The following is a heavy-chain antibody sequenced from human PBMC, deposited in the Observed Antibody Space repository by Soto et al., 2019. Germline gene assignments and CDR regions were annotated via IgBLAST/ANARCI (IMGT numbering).Heavy chain of an antibody. Sequence: EVYLAQSGAEVKTPGESLQISCKGSGYNFNRYWIGWVRQMPGKGLEWMGVIYPGDSDTRYSPSLQGQAIISADKSSSAAYLQWSSLQASDTATYYCARSLVNGTYEAFDIWGQGTMVTVSS. CDR3: ARSLVNGTYEAFDI. V-gene: IGHV5-51*03. D-gene: IGHD6-13*01. CDR1: GYNFNRYW. CDR2: IYPGDSDT. J-gene: IGHJ3*02.